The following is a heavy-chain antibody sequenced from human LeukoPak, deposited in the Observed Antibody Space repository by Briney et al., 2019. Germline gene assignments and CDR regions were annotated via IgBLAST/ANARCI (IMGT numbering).Heavy chain of an antibody. CDR1: VYTFTSYD. V-gene: IGHV1-8*03. CDR2: MNPNSGNT. Sequence: GASVTVSFMPSVYTFTSYDINWVRQAPAQGREGMGWMNPNSGNTGYAQKFQGRVTITSNTSISTAYMELSSLRSEDTAVYYCARGPTRYYYYYMDVWGKGTTVTVSS. CDR3: ARGPTRYYYYYMDV. J-gene: IGHJ6*03.